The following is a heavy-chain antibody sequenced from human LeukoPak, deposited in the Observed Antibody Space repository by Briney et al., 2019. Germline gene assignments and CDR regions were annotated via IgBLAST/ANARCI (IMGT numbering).Heavy chain of an antibody. D-gene: IGHD3-22*01. CDR3: AKPKPTYYYDSSGYLVEVWGAFDI. CDR2: ISGSNSGT. V-gene: IGHV3-23*01. Sequence: GGSLRLSCAASGFTFSIYAMNWVRQAPGRGLEWVSAISGSNSGTFYADSVKGRFTISRHNSKSTLYLQMNSLRAEDTAVYYCAKPKPTYYYDSSGYLVEVWGAFDIWGQGTMVTVSS. CDR1: GFTFSIYA. J-gene: IGHJ3*02.